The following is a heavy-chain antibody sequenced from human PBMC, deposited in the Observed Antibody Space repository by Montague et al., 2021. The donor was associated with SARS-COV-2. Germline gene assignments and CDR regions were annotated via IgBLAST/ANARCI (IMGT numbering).Heavy chain of an antibody. D-gene: IGHD3-16*01. CDR3: VRYPHYAGVHGPPDF. V-gene: IGHV4-59*08. CDR2: VLYNKGT. J-gene: IGHJ4*02. CDR1: GVSLSDYY. Sequence: SETLSLTCTVSGVSLSDYYWSWIRQPPGMGLEWVGYVLYNKGTNFNPSLKSQVAISVDMSKNQFSLRLTSVTAADTAFYYCVRYPHYAGVHGPPDFWDQGTWVTVS.